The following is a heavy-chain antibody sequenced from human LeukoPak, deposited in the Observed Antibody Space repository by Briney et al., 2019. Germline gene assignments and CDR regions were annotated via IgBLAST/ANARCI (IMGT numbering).Heavy chain of an antibody. CDR1: GVSISIYY. J-gene: IGHJ4*02. Sequence: PSETLSPTCTVSGVSISIYYWSWIRQPPGKGLEWIGYIYNSGSTNYNPSLKSRATISADTSKNQFSLKLSSVTAADTAVYYCVRDRELNYWGQGTLVTVSS. CDR2: IYNSGST. CDR3: VRDRELNY. D-gene: IGHD1-7*01. V-gene: IGHV4-59*01.